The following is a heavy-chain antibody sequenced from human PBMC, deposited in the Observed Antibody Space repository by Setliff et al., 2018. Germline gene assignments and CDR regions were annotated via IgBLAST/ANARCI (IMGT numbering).Heavy chain of an antibody. CDR2: INPTGGTT. D-gene: IGHD5-12*01. CDR3: ARERGDIVSTTSYYYYMDV. V-gene: IGHV1-46*01. CDR1: GYTFITYG. Sequence: ASVKVSCKASGYTFITYGVNWVRQAPGQGLEWMGIINPTGGTTSYAQKFQGRVTMTRDTSTSTVYMELSSLRSEDTAVYYCARERGDIVSTTSYYYYMDVWGKGTTVTV. J-gene: IGHJ6*03.